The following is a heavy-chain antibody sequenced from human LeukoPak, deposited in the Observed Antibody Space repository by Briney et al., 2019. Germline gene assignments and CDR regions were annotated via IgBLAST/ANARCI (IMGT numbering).Heavy chain of an antibody. CDR3: SRNGLVDFDY. CDR1: GFAFDDFA. V-gene: IGHV3-49*04. CDR2: IRRRAYGRAA. Sequence: PGGSLRLSCTTSGFAFDDFAMSWVRQPAGKGLEWVGFIRRRAYGRAAEYAASVKGRFIISRDGSKGIAYLQMNSLKTEDTAVYYCSRNGLVDFDYWGQGSRVIVSP. J-gene: IGHJ4*02.